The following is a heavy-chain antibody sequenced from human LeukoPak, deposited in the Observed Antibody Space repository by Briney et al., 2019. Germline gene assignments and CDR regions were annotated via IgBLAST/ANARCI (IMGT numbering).Heavy chain of an antibody. CDR2: IYYSGST. CDR3: AKIAAAGTRVFDY. V-gene: IGHV4-59*12. Sequence: SETLSLTCTVSGGSISSYYWSWIRQPPGKGLEWIGYIYYSGSTNYNPSLKSRVTISVDTSKNQFSLKLSSVTAADTAVYYCAKIAAAGTRVFDYWGQGTLVTVSS. CDR1: GGSISSYY. D-gene: IGHD6-13*01. J-gene: IGHJ4*02.